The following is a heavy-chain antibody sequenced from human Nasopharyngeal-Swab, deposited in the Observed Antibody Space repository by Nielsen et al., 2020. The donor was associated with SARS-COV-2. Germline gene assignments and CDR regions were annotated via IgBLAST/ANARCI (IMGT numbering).Heavy chain of an antibody. J-gene: IGHJ6*02. D-gene: IGHD2-21*01. Sequence: GESLKISCAASRFTFSSYGMHWVRQAPGKGLEWVALISYDGSNKYYADSVKGRFTISRDNSKNTLYLQMNSLRGEDTAVYYCAKAPYLRGLDVWGQGTTVTVSS. CDR3: AKAPYLRGLDV. CDR2: ISYDGSNK. CDR1: RFTFSSYG. V-gene: IGHV3-30*18.